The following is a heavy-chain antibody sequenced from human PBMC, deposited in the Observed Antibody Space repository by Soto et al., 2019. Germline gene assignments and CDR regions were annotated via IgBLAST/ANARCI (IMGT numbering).Heavy chain of an antibody. CDR1: GFTFTGYS. Sequence: VQVLESGGDLVQPGGSLRLSCAASGFTFTGYSMSWVRQAPGKGLEWVSGISGTGYNTYYADTVQGRFTISRDNSKNTLYLQRDSLRAEDTALYYCARSLGDHWDESYFAYWGKGTVVTVSS. D-gene: IGHD1-1*01. CDR3: ARSLGDHWDESYFAY. J-gene: IGHJ4*02. CDR2: ISGTGYNT. V-gene: IGHV3-23*01.